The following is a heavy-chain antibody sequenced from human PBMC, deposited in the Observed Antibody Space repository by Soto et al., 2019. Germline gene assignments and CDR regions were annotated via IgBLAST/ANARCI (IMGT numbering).Heavy chain of an antibody. D-gene: IGHD6-13*01. CDR3: TRLAAAGGIDC. V-gene: IGHV1-69*13. CDR2: IIPIFGTA. CDR1: GGTFSSYA. Sequence: GASVKVSCKASGGTFSSYAISWVRQAPGQGLEWMGEIIPIFGTANYAQKFQGRVTITADESTSTAYMELSSLRSEGTAVYYCTRLAAAGGIDCWGQGTLVTVSS. J-gene: IGHJ4*02.